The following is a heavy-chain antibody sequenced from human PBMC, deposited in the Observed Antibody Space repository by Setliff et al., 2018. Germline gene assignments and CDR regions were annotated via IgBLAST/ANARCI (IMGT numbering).Heavy chain of an antibody. CDR1: GGSISSYY. J-gene: IGHJ5*02. V-gene: IGHV4-39*01. D-gene: IGHD3-10*01. Sequence: SETLSLTCSVSGGSISSYYWSWIRQPPGKGLEWIGSIYYSGSTYYNPSLKSRVTIFVDTSKNQFSLKLSSVTAADTAVYYCARLSHAYYYGSGSYFGFDPWGQGTLVTVSS. CDR3: ARLSHAYYYGSGSYFGFDP. CDR2: IYYSGST.